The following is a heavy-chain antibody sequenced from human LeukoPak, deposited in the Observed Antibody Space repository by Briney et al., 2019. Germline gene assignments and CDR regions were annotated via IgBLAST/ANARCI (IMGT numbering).Heavy chain of an antibody. Sequence: PGKSLRLSCVASGFGFSGYGMHWVRQAPGKGLEWVAVIWFDGNKKFHGDSVKGRFTISRDNSQNTLYLQMSRLGPEDTAVYYCAKDDGTYRNFNFWGHGTMVTVSS. CDR2: IWFDGNKK. J-gene: IGHJ3*01. CDR1: GFGFSGYG. D-gene: IGHD1-26*01. CDR3: AKDDGTYRNFNF. V-gene: IGHV3-33*03.